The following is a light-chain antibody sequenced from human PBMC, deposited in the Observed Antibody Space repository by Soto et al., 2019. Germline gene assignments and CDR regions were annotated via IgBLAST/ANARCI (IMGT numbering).Light chain of an antibody. CDR3: CSYAGSRAL. CDR2: DVS. CDR1: SSDVGGYNY. V-gene: IGLV2-11*01. J-gene: IGLJ2*01. Sequence: QSVLTQPRSVSGSPGQSVTISCTGTSSDVGGYNYVSWYQQHPGKAPKVMIYDVSKRPSGVPDRFSGSKSGNTASLTISGLQAEDEADYYCCSYAGSRALFGGGTKVTVL.